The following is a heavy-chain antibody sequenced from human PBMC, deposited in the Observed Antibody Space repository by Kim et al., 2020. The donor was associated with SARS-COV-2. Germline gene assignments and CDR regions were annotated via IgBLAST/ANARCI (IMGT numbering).Heavy chain of an antibody. J-gene: IGHJ4*02. V-gene: IGHV1-46*01. CDR2: INPSGGST. CDR1: GYTFTSYY. Sequence: ASVKVSCKASGYTFTSYYMHWVRQAPGQGLEWMGIINPSGGSTSYAQKFQGRVTMTRDTSTSTVYMELSSLRSEDTAVYYCARDIAYDILTDSFDYWGQGTLVTVSS. D-gene: IGHD3-9*01. CDR3: ARDIAYDILTDSFDY.